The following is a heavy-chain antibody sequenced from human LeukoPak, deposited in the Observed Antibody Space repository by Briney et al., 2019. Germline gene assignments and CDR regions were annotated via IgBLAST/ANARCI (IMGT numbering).Heavy chain of an antibody. V-gene: IGHV4-59*01. CDR1: GGSISSYY. CDR3: ARVRAGAYYDFWSGPTGFDP. CDR2: IYYSGST. Sequence: PSETLSLTCTVSGGSISSYYWSWIRQPPGKGLEWIGYIYYSGSTNYNPSLKSRVTISVDTSKNQFSLKLSSVTAADTAVYYCARVRAGAYYDFWSGPTGFDPWAREPWSPSPQ. D-gene: IGHD3-3*01. J-gene: IGHJ5*02.